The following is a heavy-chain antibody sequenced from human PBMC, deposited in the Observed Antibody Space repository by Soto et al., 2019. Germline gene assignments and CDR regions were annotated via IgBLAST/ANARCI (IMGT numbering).Heavy chain of an antibody. V-gene: IGHV3-48*01. CDR1: GFTFNSYS. Sequence: EVQLVESGGGLVQPGGSLRLSCVASGFTFNSYSMNWVRQAPGKGLEWVSYISSSSSTIYYADSMKGRFTISRDNAKNSLYLQMNSLRAEDTAVYYCARDERDSGNYFDYWGQGTLVTVSS. J-gene: IGHJ4*02. CDR2: ISSSSSTI. CDR3: ARDERDSGNYFDY. D-gene: IGHD1-26*01.